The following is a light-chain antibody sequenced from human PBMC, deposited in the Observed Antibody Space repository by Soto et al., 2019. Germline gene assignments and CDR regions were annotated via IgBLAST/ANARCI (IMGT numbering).Light chain of an antibody. Sequence: EIVLTQSPDTLSLSPGEGATLSCRASQSLRRNYLAWYQQRPGQAPTLLIYTASNRATGIPARFSGSGSGTDFTLTISRLEPEDFAVYFCQQYDSSPLTFGQGTKVEI. J-gene: IGKJ1*01. CDR2: TAS. CDR1: QSLRRNY. CDR3: QQYDSSPLT. V-gene: IGKV3-20*01.